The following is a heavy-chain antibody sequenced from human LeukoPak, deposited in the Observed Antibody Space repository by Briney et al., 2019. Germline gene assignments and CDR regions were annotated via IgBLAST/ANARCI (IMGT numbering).Heavy chain of an antibody. CDR1: GGTFSSYA. J-gene: IGHJ6*03. V-gene: IGHV1-69*06. CDR3: ARVVGLTGCSSSWYSGYYYYMDV. CDR2: IIPIFGTT. D-gene: IGHD6-13*01. Sequence: SVKVSCKASGGTFSSYAISWVRQAPGQGLEWMGGIIPIFGTTNYAQKFQDRVTITADKSTSTAYMELSSLRSEDTAVYYCARVVGLTGCSSSWYSGYYYYMDVWGKGTTVTVSS.